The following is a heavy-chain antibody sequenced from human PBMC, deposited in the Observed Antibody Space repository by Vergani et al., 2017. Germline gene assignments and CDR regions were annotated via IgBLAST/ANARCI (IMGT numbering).Heavy chain of an antibody. CDR3: AKHFRGWGIDY. CDR2: IQFDGSNQ. J-gene: IGHJ4*02. V-gene: IGHV3-30*02. D-gene: IGHD3-16*01. Sequence: QVQLVESGGGVVQRGGSLRLYCATSGFTLSNYDMQWIRQGPGKGLEFVAFIQFDGSNQYYADSVKGRFTLSRDFSKNTLYLQMNSLRTDYTATYYCAKHFRGWGIDYWGQGTQVIVSS. CDR1: GFTLSNYD.